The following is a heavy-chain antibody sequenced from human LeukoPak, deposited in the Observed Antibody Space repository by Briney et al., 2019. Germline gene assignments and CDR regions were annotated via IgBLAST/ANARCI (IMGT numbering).Heavy chain of an antibody. CDR3: ARDQEHGNAFDI. CDR1: GYTFTSYD. Sequence: ASVKVSCKASGYTFTSYDINWVRQATGQGLEWMGWMNPNSGNTGYAQKFQGRVTMTRNTSISTAYMELSSLRSEDTAVYYCARDQEHGNAFDIWGQGTMVTVSS. V-gene: IGHV1-8*01. D-gene: IGHD1-14*01. J-gene: IGHJ3*02. CDR2: MNPNSGNT.